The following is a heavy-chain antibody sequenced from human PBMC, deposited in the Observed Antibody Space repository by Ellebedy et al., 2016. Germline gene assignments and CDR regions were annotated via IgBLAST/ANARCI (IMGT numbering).Heavy chain of an antibody. CDR3: AKHETDGDYYFDL. Sequence: GESLKISCAASGFTFKTYAMSWVRQAPGEGLEWVSTLSGSGPKTYYADSVQGRFTISRDNSKSTLYLQMNSLRAEDTAVYYCAKHETDGDYYFDLWGRGTLDTVSS. CDR2: LSGSGPKT. V-gene: IGHV3-23*01. CDR1: GFTFKTYA. D-gene: IGHD2-21*01. J-gene: IGHJ2*01.